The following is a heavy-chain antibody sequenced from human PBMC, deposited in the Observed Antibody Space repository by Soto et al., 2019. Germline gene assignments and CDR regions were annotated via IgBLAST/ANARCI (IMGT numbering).Heavy chain of an antibody. CDR1: GGSFSGYY. V-gene: IGHV4-34*01. Sequence: NPSETLSLTCAVYGGSFSGYYWSWIRQPPGKGLEWIGEINHSGSTNYNPSLKSRVTISVDTPKNQFSLKLSSVTAADTAVYYCARDRSIYSSSWYHYYYGMDVWGQGTTVTVSS. D-gene: IGHD6-13*01. CDR3: ARDRSIYSSSWYHYYYGMDV. CDR2: INHSGST. J-gene: IGHJ6*02.